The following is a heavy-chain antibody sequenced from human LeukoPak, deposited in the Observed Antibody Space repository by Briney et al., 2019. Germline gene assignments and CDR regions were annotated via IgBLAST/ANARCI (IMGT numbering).Heavy chain of an antibody. CDR1: GFIVSSNY. D-gene: IGHD4-4*01. Sequence: GGSLRLSCAASGFIVSSNYMNWVRQAPGKGLEWVSLIYSDGTTYYADPVKGRFTISRDNAKNTLYLQMNSLRAEDSAVYYCAREASNFLGGENYFDSWGQGTLVTVSS. CDR3: AREASNFLGGENYFDS. V-gene: IGHV3-66*01. CDR2: IYSDGTT. J-gene: IGHJ4*02.